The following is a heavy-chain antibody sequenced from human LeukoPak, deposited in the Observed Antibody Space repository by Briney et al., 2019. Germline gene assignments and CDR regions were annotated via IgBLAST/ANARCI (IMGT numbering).Heavy chain of an antibody. D-gene: IGHD6-19*01. J-gene: IGHJ4*02. CDR3: ARGVRSSGWYVY. CDR1: GGSFSGYY. V-gene: IGHV4-34*01. CDR2: INHSGST. Sequence: SETLSLTCTVYGGSFSGYYWSWIRQPPGKGLEWIGEINHSGSTNYNPSLKSRVTISVDTSKNQFSLKLSSVTAADTAVYYCARGVRSSGWYVYWGQGTLVTASS.